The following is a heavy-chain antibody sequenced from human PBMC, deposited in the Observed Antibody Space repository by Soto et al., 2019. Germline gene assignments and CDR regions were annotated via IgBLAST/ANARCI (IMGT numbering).Heavy chain of an antibody. J-gene: IGHJ4*02. D-gene: IGHD1-1*01. V-gene: IGHV3-7*01. CDR2: TQKEGGET. Sequence: HPGGSLRLSCVSSGFTFNNYWMNWVRQAPGQGLEWVANTQKEGGETHYVDSVRGRFTISRDSAKNSLYLQMNSLRADDTAVYYCARATRTGISGYALDSWGQGALVNVSS. CDR3: ARATRTGISGYALDS. CDR1: GFTFNNYW.